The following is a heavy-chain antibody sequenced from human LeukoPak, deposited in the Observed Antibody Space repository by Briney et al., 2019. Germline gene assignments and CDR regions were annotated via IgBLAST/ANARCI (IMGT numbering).Heavy chain of an antibody. CDR3: ARAAQLEPPPPLIGYYYMDV. V-gene: IGHV4-59*01. D-gene: IGHD1-1*01. CDR2: IYNSGST. Sequence: SETLSLTCTVSGDSISTYYWSWIRQPPGKGLEWIGYIYNSGSTNYNPSLKSRVTISVDTSKNQFSLKLSSVTAADTAVYYCARAAQLEPPPPLIGYYYMDVWGKGTTVTVSS. J-gene: IGHJ6*03. CDR1: GDSISTYY.